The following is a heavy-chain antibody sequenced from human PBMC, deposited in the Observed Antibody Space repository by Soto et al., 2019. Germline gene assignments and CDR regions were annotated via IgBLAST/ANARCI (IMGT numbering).Heavy chain of an antibody. Sequence: EVQLLESGGGVVQPGGSLRLSCAASGFTLSTFAMNWVRQAPGKGLEWVSGIRGNGGSTFYADSVKGRVTLSRDTSKNTLYLQMNSLRTEDTAVYYCAKDRDIAAAGYNFDYWGQGTLVTVSS. J-gene: IGHJ4*02. CDR3: AKDRDIAAAGYNFDY. D-gene: IGHD6-13*01. CDR1: GFTLSTFA. CDR2: IRGNGGST. V-gene: IGHV3-23*01.